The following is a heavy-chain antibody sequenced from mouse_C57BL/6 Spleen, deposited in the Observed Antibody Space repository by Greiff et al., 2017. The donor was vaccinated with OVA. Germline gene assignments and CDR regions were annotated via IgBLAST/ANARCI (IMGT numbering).Heavy chain of an antibody. Sequence: QVQLQQPGAELVKPGASVKMSCKASGYTFTSYWITWVKQRPGQGLEWIGDIYPGSGSPNYNEKFKSKATLTVYTSSCTDYTQLSSLASECSAVYYGARGDYYGDISPGAWFADWGQGTLVTVSA. V-gene: IGHV1-55*01. J-gene: IGHJ3*01. CDR1: GYTFTSYW. D-gene: IGHD1-2*01. CDR3: ARGDYYGDISPGAWFAD. CDR2: IYPGSGSP.